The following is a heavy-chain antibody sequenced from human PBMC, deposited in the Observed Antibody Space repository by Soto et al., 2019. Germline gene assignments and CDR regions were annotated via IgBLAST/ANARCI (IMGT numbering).Heavy chain of an antibody. CDR1: GFTFSSYG. V-gene: IGHV3-33*01. CDR2: IWYDGSNK. Sequence: QVQLVESGGGVVQPGRSLRLSCAASGFTFSSYGMHWVRQAPGKGLEWVAVIWYDGSNKYYADSVKGRFTISRDNSKNTLYLQMNSRRAEDTAVYYCAREGGYCSGGSCYGVYYFDYRGQGTLVTVS. J-gene: IGHJ4*02. D-gene: IGHD2-15*01. CDR3: AREGGYCSGGSCYGVYYFDY.